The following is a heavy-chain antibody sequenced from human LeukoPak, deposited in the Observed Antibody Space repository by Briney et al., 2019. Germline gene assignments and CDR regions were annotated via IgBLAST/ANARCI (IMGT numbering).Heavy chain of an antibody. CDR3: ARVSGYSSGWYGSIDY. D-gene: IGHD6-19*01. CDR2: IWYDGSNK. Sequence: GGSLRLSCVASGFTFSSYGMHWVRQAPGKGLEWVAVIWYDGSNKYYADSVKGRFTISRDNSKNTLYLQMNSLRAEDTAVYYCARVSGYSSGWYGSIDYWGQGTLVTVSS. V-gene: IGHV3-33*01. J-gene: IGHJ4*02. CDR1: GFTFSSYG.